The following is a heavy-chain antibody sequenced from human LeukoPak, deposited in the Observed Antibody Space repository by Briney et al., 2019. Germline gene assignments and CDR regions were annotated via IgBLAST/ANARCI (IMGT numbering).Heavy chain of an antibody. CDR3: ARELVYCSSTSCCDAFDI. Sequence: PGGSLRLSCAASGFTFSSYWMSWVRQAPGKGLEWVSYISSSGSTIYYADSVKGRFTISRDNAKNSLYLQMNSLRAEDTAVYYCARELVYCSSTSCCDAFDIWGQGTMVTVSS. V-gene: IGHV3-48*04. D-gene: IGHD2-2*01. J-gene: IGHJ3*02. CDR2: ISSSGSTI. CDR1: GFTFSSYW.